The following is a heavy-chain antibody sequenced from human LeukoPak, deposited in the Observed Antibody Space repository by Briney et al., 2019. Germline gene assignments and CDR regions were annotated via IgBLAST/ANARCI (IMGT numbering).Heavy chain of an antibody. J-gene: IGHJ4*02. CDR1: GYTFTGYY. D-gene: IGHD6-13*01. V-gene: IGHV1-2*02. CDR3: ARVLGSSWCFDY. CDR2: INPNSGGT. Sequence: ASVKVSCKASGYTFTGYYMHWVRQAPGQGLEWMGWINPNSGGTNYAQKFQGRVTMTRDTSISTAYMELSRLRSDDTAVYYCARVLGSSWCFDYWGQGTLVTVSS.